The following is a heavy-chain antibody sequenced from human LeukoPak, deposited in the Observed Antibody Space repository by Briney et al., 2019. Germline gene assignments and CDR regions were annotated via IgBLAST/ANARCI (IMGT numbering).Heavy chain of an antibody. J-gene: IGHJ4*02. Sequence: GGSLRLSCAASGFTFSSYAMSWVRKAPGKGLEWVSVISGSGGLTYYADSVKGRFTISRDNSKNTLYLQMNSLRADDTAVYYCARDLRRDCSTTTCYAFDYWGQGTLVTVSS. CDR3: ARDLRRDCSTTTCYAFDY. V-gene: IGHV3-23*01. CDR1: GFTFSSYA. D-gene: IGHD2-2*01. CDR2: ISGSGGLT.